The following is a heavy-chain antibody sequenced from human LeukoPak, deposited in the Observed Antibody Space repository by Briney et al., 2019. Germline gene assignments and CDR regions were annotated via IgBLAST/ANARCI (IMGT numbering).Heavy chain of an antibody. CDR3: ASNTKDITLVRGIPRDYYYMDV. Sequence: PGRSLRLSCAASGFTFTGYAMHWVRQAPGKGLEWVAVISFDGSNKYYADSVKGRFTISRDNAKNSLYLQMNSLRAEDTAVYYCASNTKDITLVRGIPRDYYYMDVWGKGTTVTVSS. V-gene: IGHV3-30-3*01. J-gene: IGHJ6*03. D-gene: IGHD3-10*01. CDR2: ISFDGSNK. CDR1: GFTFTGYA.